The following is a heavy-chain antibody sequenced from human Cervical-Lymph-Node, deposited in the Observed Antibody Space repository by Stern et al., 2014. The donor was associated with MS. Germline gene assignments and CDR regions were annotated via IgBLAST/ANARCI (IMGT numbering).Heavy chain of an antibody. Sequence: QVQLQESGPGLVKPSETLSLTCTVSGGSISSSSYYWGWIRQPPGKGLEWIGNIYYDGCSNYKPPLKSVVTISVDTSKNQFSLKLSSGTAADTAVYYCARQLDCSGGNCYGWDGFDIWGQGTMVTVSS. CDR3: ARQLDCSGGNCYGWDGFDI. CDR1: GGSISSSSYY. CDR2: IYYDGCS. J-gene: IGHJ3*02. D-gene: IGHD2-15*01. V-gene: IGHV4-39*01.